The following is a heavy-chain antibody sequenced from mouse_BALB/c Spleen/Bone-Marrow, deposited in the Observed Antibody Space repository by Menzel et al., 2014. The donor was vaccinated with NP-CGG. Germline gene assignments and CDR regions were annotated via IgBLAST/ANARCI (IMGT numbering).Heavy chain of an antibody. CDR3: AREDYGNSWFAY. J-gene: IGHJ3*01. CDR1: GYAISGYW. Sequence: QVQLKQSGAELVRLGSSVKISCKASGYAISGYWMNWVKQRPGQGLEWIGQIYPGDDDTIYNGKFKGKATLTADKSSNTAYMQLSSLTSEDSAVYLCAREDYGNSWFAYWGQGTLVTVSA. CDR2: IYPGDDDT. D-gene: IGHD2-1*01. V-gene: IGHV1-80*01.